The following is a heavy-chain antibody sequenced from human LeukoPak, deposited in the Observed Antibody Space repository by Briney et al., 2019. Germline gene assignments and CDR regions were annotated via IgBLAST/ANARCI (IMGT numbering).Heavy chain of an antibody. CDR2: IYHSGST. J-gene: IGHJ4*02. CDR1: GGSISSSNW. V-gene: IGHV4-4*02. D-gene: IGHD6-13*01. CDR3: ARVYLGSSWFVDY. Sequence: SGTLSLTCAVSGGSISSSNWWSWVRQPPGKGLEWIGEIYHSGSTNYNPSLKSRVTISVDKSKNQFSLKLSSVTAADTAVYYCARVYLGSSWFVDYWGQGTLVTVSS.